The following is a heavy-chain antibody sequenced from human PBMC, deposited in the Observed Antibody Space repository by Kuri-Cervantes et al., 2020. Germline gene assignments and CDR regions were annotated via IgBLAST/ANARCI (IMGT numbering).Heavy chain of an antibody. D-gene: IGHD5-18*01. Sequence: GESLKISCAASGFTFSNAWMSWVRQAPGKGLEWVSSISSSSSYIYYADSVKGRFTISRDNAKNSLYLQMNSLRAEDTALYYCAKDHGYSYGSFDYWGQGTLVTVSS. V-gene: IGHV3-21*04. CDR1: GFTFSNAW. CDR2: ISSSSSYI. J-gene: IGHJ4*02. CDR3: AKDHGYSYGSFDY.